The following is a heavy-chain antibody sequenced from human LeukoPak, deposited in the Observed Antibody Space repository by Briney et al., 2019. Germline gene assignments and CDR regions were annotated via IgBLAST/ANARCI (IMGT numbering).Heavy chain of an antibody. CDR2: ISSSGSTI. CDR3: AKDQYDYVRGEFDY. J-gene: IGHJ4*02. D-gene: IGHD3-16*01. V-gene: IGHV3-11*04. CDR1: GFTFSDYY. Sequence: GGSLRLSCAASGFTFSDYYMSWIRQAPGKGLEWVSYISSSGSTIYYADSVKGRFTISRDNSKNTLYLQMNSLRVEDTAVYYCAKDQYDYVRGEFDYWGQGTLVTVSS.